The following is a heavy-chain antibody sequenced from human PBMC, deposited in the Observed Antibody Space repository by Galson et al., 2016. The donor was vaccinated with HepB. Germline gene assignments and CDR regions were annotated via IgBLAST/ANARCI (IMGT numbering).Heavy chain of an antibody. V-gene: IGHV3-30*18. CDR1: GFTFSSYG. CDR3: AKGDLSGDSIDY. D-gene: IGHD2-21*02. Sequence: SLRLSCAASGFTFSSYGMHWVRQAPGKGLEWVAVISYDGSHKFYTDSVRGRFPISRDNSKNTLYLQMNSLRAEDTAVYYCAKGDLSGDSIDYWGQGTLVTVSS. J-gene: IGHJ4*02. CDR2: ISYDGSHK.